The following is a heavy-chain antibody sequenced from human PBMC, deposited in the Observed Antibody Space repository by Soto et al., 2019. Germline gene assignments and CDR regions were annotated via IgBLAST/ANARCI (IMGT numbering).Heavy chain of an antibody. D-gene: IGHD6-19*01. Sequence: SVKVSCKASGGTFSSYAISWVRQAPGQGLEWMGAIIPMFGSPKYAQKFLGRVTITADNPTSTIYMEMISLTSADTAVYYCARGGFVAGLYNAMDAWGKGTTVTVSS. CDR3: ARGGFVAGLYNAMDA. CDR2: IIPMFGSP. V-gene: IGHV1-69*06. J-gene: IGHJ6*04. CDR1: GGTFSSYA.